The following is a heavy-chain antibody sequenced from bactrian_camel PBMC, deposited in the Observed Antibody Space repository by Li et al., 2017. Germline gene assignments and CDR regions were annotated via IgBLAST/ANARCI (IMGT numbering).Heavy chain of an antibody. J-gene: IGHJ4*01. CDR3: AADWVVRCFAGGSFDY. CDR2: INARGNTP. D-gene: IGHD1*01. CDR1: GFTFSTYS. V-gene: IGHV3S40*01. Sequence: VQLVESGGGLVQDGGSLRLSCVASGFTFSTYSMTWVRQAPGKALEWVSSINARGNTPYYADSVKGRFTISRDNAKNTVSLQMNSLKPEDTAMYYCAADWVVRCFAGGSFDYWGQG.